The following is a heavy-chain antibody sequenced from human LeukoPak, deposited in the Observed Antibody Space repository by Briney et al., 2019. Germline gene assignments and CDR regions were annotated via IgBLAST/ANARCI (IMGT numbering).Heavy chain of an antibody. V-gene: IGHV3-7*01. J-gene: IGHJ3*02. CDR3: ARAYHDAFDI. CDR2: IKQDGSEK. Sequence: GGSLRLSCAASGFTFSSYWMSWVRQAPGKGLEWVANIKQDGSEKYYADSVKGRFTISRDNSKNTLYLQMNSLRAEDTAVYYCARAYHDAFDIWGQGTMVTVSS. CDR1: GFTFSSYW. D-gene: IGHD2-21*01.